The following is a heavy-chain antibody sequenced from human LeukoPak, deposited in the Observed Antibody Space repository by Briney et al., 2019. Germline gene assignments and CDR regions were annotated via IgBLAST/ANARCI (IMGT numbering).Heavy chain of an antibody. CDR2: ISSSSNI. CDR1: GFTFSAYA. D-gene: IGHD3-9*01. V-gene: IGHV3-69-1*01. CDR3: ARETMVDWDFDY. Sequence: PGGSLRLSCTASGFTFSAYAMNWVRQAPGKGLQWIASISSSSNIIYADSLKGRFTISKDIAKSSLYLQLNSLRAEDTAVYYCARETMVDWDFDYWGQGTLVTVSS. J-gene: IGHJ4*02.